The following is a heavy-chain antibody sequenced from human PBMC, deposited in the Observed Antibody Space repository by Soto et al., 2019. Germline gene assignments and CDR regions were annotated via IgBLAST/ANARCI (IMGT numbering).Heavy chain of an antibody. J-gene: IGHJ6*02. D-gene: IGHD6-13*01. CDR2: IYWNDKQ. CDR1: GFSLTSGVVG. Sequence: QITLKESGPTLVKPTQTLTLTCTFSGFSLTSGVVGVGWIRQPPGEALEWLALIYWNDKQYYNPSRRNRLTITRDTSKNQVVLTMTNMDPVDTATYYCAHRLPGPSGYDVWGQGTTVTVSS. V-gene: IGHV2-5*01. CDR3: AHRLPGPSGYDV.